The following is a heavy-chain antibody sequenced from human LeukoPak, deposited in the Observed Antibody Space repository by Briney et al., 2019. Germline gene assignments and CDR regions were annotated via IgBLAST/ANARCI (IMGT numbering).Heavy chain of an antibody. Sequence: SETLSLTCTVSGGSISSYYWSWIRQPPGKGLEWIGYIYYSGSTNYNPSLKSRVTISVDTSKNQFSLKLTSVTAADTAVYYCARMVAGLNWFDPWGQGTLVTVSS. CDR1: GGSISSYY. J-gene: IGHJ5*02. D-gene: IGHD6-19*01. CDR3: ARMVAGLNWFDP. CDR2: IYYSGST. V-gene: IGHV4-59*01.